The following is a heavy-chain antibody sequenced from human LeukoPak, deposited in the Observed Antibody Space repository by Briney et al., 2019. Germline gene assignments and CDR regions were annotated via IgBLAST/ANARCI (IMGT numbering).Heavy chain of an antibody. D-gene: IGHD3-10*01. CDR3: ANYRSRFGESNPQYFDY. J-gene: IGHJ4*02. Sequence: GGSLRLSCAASGFTFSSYAMSWVRQAPGKGLEWVSAISGSGGSTYYADSVKGRFTISRDNSKNTLYLQMNSLRAEDTAVYYCANYRSRFGESNPQYFDYWGQGTLVTVSS. CDR2: ISGSGGST. CDR1: GFTFSSYA. V-gene: IGHV3-23*01.